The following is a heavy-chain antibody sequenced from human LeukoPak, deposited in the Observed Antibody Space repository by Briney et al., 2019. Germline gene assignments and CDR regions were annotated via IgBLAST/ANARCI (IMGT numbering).Heavy chain of an antibody. CDR2: INHSGST. V-gene: IGHV4-34*01. CDR1: GGSFSGYY. CDR3: ARAPVYYFDS. Sequence: PSETLSLTCAVYGGSFSGYYWSWIRQPPGKGLEWIGEINHSGSTNYNPSLKSRVTISVDTSKNQFSLKLSSVTAADTAVYYCARAPVYYFDSWGQGTPVTVSS. J-gene: IGHJ4*02.